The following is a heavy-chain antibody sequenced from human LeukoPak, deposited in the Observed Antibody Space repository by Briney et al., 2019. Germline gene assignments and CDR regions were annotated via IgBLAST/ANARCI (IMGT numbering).Heavy chain of an antibody. CDR1: GYTFTSYG. J-gene: IGHJ4*02. Sequence: ASVKVSCKASGYTFTSYGISWVRQAPGQGLEWMGWISAYNGNTNYAQKLQGRVTMTRDMSTSTVYMELSSLRSEDTAVYYCARTNIVVVVAAFDYWGQGTLVTVSS. D-gene: IGHD2-15*01. CDR2: ISAYNGNT. CDR3: ARTNIVVVVAAFDY. V-gene: IGHV1-18*01.